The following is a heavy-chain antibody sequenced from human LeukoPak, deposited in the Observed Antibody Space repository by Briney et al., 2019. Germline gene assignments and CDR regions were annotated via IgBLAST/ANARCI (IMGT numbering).Heavy chain of an antibody. CDR3: ARAGGIYFDY. D-gene: IGHD3-16*01. Sequence: ASEKVSCKASGYTFPSYYIHWVRQAPGQGLEWMGIINASGGSTSNAQKFQGRVTMTRDTSTSTVYIELSSLRSEDTAVYYCARAGGIYFDYWGQGTLVTVSS. CDR2: INASGGST. CDR1: GYTFPSYY. V-gene: IGHV1-46*01. J-gene: IGHJ4*02.